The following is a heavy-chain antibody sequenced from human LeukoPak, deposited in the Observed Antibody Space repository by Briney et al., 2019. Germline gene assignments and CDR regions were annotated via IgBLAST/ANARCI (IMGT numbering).Heavy chain of an antibody. CDR1: GYTFTSYG. CDR3: ARTRSGSLHY. V-gene: IGHV1-18*01. CDR2: ISAYNGNT. D-gene: IGHD1-26*01. Sequence: ASVKVSGKPSGYTFTSYGISWVGEAPGQGLVWVGWISAYNGNTNYAQTLQGRVTMTTDTSKSTAYMELRSLRSDDTAVYYCARTRSGSLHYWGQGTLVTVSS. J-gene: IGHJ4*02.